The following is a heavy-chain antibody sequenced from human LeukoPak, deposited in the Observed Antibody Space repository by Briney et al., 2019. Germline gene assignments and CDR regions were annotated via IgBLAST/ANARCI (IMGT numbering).Heavy chain of an antibody. CDR3: ARHRGSGYPYFDY. J-gene: IGHJ4*02. Sequence: SETLSLTCTVAGGSINTYYWSWIRQPPGKGLEWIGYIYYSGSTNYNPSLKSRVTISVDTSKNQFSLKLSSLTGADSAVYYCARHRGSGYPYFDYWGQGTLLTVSS. CDR1: GGSINTYY. V-gene: IGHV4-59*01. CDR2: IYYSGST. D-gene: IGHD3-22*01.